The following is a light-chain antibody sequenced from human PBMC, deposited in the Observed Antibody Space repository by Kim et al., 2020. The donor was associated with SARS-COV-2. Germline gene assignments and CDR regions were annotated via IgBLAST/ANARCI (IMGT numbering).Light chain of an antibody. CDR1: QDISNW. CDR3: QQAHSFPCT. V-gene: IGKV1-12*01. J-gene: IGKJ3*01. CDR2: VAS. Sequence: AFVGDRVTITCRASQDISNWLAWYQQRPGKPPKLLIYVASSLQSGVPTRLSGTGSGTDFALTISSLQPEDFATYYYQQAHSFPCTFGPGTKVDIK.